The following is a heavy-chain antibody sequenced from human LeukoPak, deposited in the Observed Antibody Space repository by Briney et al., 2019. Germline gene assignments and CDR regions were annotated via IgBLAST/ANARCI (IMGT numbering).Heavy chain of an antibody. V-gene: IGHV4-4*07. CDR3: ARRIGGDFYFDY. Sequence: SETLSLTCTVSGASMTNYYWSWIRQPAGKGLEWIGRFYTSGDTNYNPSLKSRVAMSVDTSKNQFSLKLSSVTAADTAVYYCARRIGGDFYFDYWGQGTLVTVSS. CDR1: GASMTNYY. D-gene: IGHD2-21*02. CDR2: FYTSGDT. J-gene: IGHJ4*02.